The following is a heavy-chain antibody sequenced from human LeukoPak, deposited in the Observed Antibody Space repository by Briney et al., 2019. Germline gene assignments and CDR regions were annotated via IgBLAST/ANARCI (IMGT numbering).Heavy chain of an antibody. CDR3: ARSYYDSWSGYYTSPFDY. Sequence: GGSLRLSCAASGFTFSSYGMHWVRQAPGKGLEWVAVIWYDGSNKYYANSVKGRFTISRDNSKNTLYLQMNSLRAEDTAVYYCARSYYDSWSGYYTSPFDYWGQGTLVTVSS. J-gene: IGHJ4*02. D-gene: IGHD3-3*01. CDR2: IWYDGSNK. V-gene: IGHV3-33*01. CDR1: GFTFSSYG.